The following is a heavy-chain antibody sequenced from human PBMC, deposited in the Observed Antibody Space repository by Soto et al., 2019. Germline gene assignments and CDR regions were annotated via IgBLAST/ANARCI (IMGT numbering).Heavy chain of an antibody. CDR3: ARGWGYDSNDYYYAY. CDR2: IIPIFGTA. V-gene: IGHV1-69*01. D-gene: IGHD3-22*01. CDR1: GGTFSRHA. Sequence: QVQLVQSGAEVRKPGSSVKVSCKASGGTFSRHAISWVRQAPGQGLEWMGGIIPIFGTANHAQKFQGRVTIIADESTRTVYMELGSLRSEDTAMYYCARGWGYDSNDYYYAYWGQGPLVIVSS. J-gene: IGHJ4*02.